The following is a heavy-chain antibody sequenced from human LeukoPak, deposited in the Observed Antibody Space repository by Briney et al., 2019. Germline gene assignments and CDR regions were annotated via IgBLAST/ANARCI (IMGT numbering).Heavy chain of an antibody. J-gene: IGHJ4*01. CDR1: GFTFSDYS. CDR2: ISPAGDST. Sequence: GGSLRLSCAASGFTFSDYSMSWVRQAPGAGLEWVSAISPAGDSTTAADSVKGRFTISRDNSKSTLYLQMHGLTAEDTALYYCARRLVTAGVTDFFDYWGHGTLVSVSS. CDR3: ARRLVTAGVTDFFDY. D-gene: IGHD6-13*01. V-gene: IGHV3-23*01.